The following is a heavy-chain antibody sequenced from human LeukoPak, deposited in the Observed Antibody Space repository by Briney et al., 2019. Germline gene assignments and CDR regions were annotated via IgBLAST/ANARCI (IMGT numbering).Heavy chain of an antibody. Sequence: SQTLSLTCAISGDSVSSNSAVWNWIRQSPLRGLEWLGRTYYRSKWFNQYAVSEESRITINPDIAKNQFSLQLSSVTPEDTAVYYCARSRQYNGGWYPDYWVQGTLVTVSS. V-gene: IGHV6-1*01. CDR2: TYYRSKWFN. D-gene: IGHD6-19*01. J-gene: IGHJ4*02. CDR1: GDSVSSNSAV. CDR3: ARSRQYNGGWYPDY.